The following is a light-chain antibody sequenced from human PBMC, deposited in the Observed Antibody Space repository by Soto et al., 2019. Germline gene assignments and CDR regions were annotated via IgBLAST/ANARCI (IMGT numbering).Light chain of an antibody. Sequence: DIQMTQSPSTLSASVGDRVTITCRASQTVSSWLAWYQQKPGKAPKLLIYDVSSLESGVPSRFXXXXXXTXXXXXXXXXXPDDFATYYCQQYYSYSRTFGQGTKVEVK. CDR2: DVS. CDR1: QTVSSW. V-gene: IGKV1-5*01. CDR3: QQYYSYSRT. J-gene: IGKJ1*01.